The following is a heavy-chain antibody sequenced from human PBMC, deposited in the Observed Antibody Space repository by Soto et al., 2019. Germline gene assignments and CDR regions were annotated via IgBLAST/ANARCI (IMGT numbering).Heavy chain of an antibody. Sequence: PRGSLRLSCAASGFTFSSYDMNWVRQAPGKGLEWVSGVSASGSITSYADSAKGRFTISRDNAKNTVFLQMTGLRAEDTAVYFCAKGDCSGGRCYRGFDYWGQGTLVTVSS. CDR3: AKGDCSGGRCYRGFDY. CDR1: GFTFSSYD. CDR2: VSASGSIT. V-gene: IGHV3-23*01. J-gene: IGHJ4*02. D-gene: IGHD2-15*01.